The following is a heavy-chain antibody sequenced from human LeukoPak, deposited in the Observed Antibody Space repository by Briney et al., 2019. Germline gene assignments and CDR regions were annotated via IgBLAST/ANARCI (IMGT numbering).Heavy chain of an antibody. CDR2: ISWNSGSI. CDR3: AKTTEDDAFDI. CDR1: GFTFDDYA. V-gene: IGHV3-9*03. J-gene: IGHJ3*02. Sequence: QAGGSLRLSCAVSGFTFDDYAMHWVRQAPGKGLAWVSGISWNSGSIGYADSVKGRFTISRDNAKNSLYLQMNSLRAEDMALYYCAKTTEDDAFDIWGQGTMVTVSS. D-gene: IGHD1-26*01.